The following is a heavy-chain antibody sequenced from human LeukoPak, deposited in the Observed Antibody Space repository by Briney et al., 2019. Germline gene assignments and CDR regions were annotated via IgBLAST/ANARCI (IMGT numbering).Heavy chain of an antibody. CDR3: ARLGTTYYDSSGYYSNWFDP. CDR1: GYTFTSYG. J-gene: IGHJ5*02. D-gene: IGHD3-22*01. CDR2: INAYNGNT. V-gene: IGHV1-18*01. Sequence: ASVKVSCKASGYTFTSYGISWVRQAPGQRLEWMGWINAYNGNTNYAQKLQGRVTMTTDTCTSTAYMELTSLRSDDTAVYYCARLGTTYYDSSGYYSNWFDPWGQGTLVTVSS.